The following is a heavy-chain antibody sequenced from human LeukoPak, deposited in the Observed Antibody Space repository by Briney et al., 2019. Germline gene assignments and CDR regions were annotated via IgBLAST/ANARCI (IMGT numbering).Heavy chain of an antibody. V-gene: IGHV3-21*01. D-gene: IGHD4-17*01. CDR3: ARDSPRGLTVSIFDY. Sequence: GVSLRLSCAASGFTFSSYAMSWVRQAPGKGLEWVSSISSSSSYIYYVDSVKGRFTISRDNAKNSLYLQMNSLRAEDTAVYYCARDSPRGLTVSIFDYWGQGTLVTVSS. J-gene: IGHJ4*02. CDR2: ISSSSSYI. CDR1: GFTFSSYA.